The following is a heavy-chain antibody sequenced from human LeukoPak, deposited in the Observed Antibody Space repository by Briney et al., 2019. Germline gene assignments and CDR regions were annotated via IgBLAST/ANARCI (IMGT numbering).Heavy chain of an antibody. CDR2: IYPGDSDT. V-gene: IGHV5-51*01. J-gene: IGHJ6*02. CDR3: ASQSTTDYYYYGMDV. CDR1: GYSFTSYW. Sequence: GESLKISCKGSGYSFTSYWIGWVRQMPGKGLEWMGIIYPGDSDTRYSPSFQGQVTISADKSISTAYLQWSSLKASDTATYYCASQSTTDYYYYGMDVWGQGTTVTVSS. D-gene: IGHD1-26*01.